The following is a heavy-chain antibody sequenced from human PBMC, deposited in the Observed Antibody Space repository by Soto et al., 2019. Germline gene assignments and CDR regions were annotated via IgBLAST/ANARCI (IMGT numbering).Heavy chain of an antibody. D-gene: IGHD3-10*01. CDR2: ISGSEDRT. V-gene: IGHV3-23*01. CDR3: GRTYTGG. CDR1: GFSLRDHA. J-gene: IGHJ4*02. Sequence: LRLSCAASGFSLRDHALSWVRQAAGGGLEWVSGISGSEDRTNYADFVRGRFIISKDRAKNTLYLDMSGLRVDDTAVYFCGRTYTGGWGQGTLVTVSS.